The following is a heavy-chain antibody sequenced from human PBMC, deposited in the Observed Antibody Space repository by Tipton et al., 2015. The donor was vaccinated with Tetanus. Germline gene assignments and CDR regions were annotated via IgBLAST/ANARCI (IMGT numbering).Heavy chain of an antibody. Sequence: TLSLTCTVSGGSISDSYWSWIRQPPGKGLEWIGYIYDFGSSDYAPSLKSRVAISLDKSKNQFSLRLTSVTAADTAVYYCARRVHPLYVPFGSWGQGSLVTVSS. CDR3: ARRVHPLYVPFGS. V-gene: IGHV4-59*08. J-gene: IGHJ4*02. D-gene: IGHD2-8*01. CDR2: IYDFGSS. CDR1: GGSISDSY.